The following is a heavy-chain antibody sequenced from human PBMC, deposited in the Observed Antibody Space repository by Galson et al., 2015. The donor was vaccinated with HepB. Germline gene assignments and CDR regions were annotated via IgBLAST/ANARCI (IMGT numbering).Heavy chain of an antibody. CDR1: GFTFSSYA. V-gene: IGHV3-23*01. D-gene: IGHD3-22*01. CDR2: ISASGVSA. CDR3: GRVLSGHYVDGTGHQA. J-gene: IGHJ5*02. Sequence: SLRLSCAASGFTFSSYAMTWVRQAPGKGLEWVSAISASGVSAFYADSVKGRFTISRDDSKNTLYLQMPSLRAEDTAVYYCGRVLSGHYVDGTGHQAWGQGTLVTVSS.